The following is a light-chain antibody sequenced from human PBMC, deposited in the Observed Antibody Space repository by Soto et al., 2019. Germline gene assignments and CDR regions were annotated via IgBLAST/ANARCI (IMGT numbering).Light chain of an antibody. V-gene: IGKV2-28*01. CDR1: QCLLHSNGNNY. J-gene: IGKJ5*01. Sequence: DIVMTQSPLSLPVTPGEPASISCRSSQCLLHSNGNNYLDWYLQKSGQSPQLLLYLASNRASGVPDRFSGSGSGTDFTLKISRVEAEDVGVYYCMQALQTPITFGQGTRLEIK. CDR2: LAS. CDR3: MQALQTPIT.